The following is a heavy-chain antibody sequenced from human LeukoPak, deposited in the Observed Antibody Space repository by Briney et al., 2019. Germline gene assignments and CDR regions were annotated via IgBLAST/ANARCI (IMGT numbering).Heavy chain of an antibody. D-gene: IGHD6-13*01. CDR3: ARVGALSSSWLLY. CDR2: ISRSATTI. V-gene: IGHV3-48*03. CDR1: GFTFKSHW. Sequence: GGSLRLSCEAYGFTFKSHWMSWVRQAPGKGLEWVSSISRSATTIYYADSVKGRFTISRDNAKNSLYLQMNSLRAEDTAVYFCARVGALSSSWLLYWGQGTLVTVSS. J-gene: IGHJ4*02.